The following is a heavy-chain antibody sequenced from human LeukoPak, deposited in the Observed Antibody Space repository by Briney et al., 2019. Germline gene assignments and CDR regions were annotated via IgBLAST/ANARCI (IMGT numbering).Heavy chain of an antibody. CDR2: IIPILGIA. CDR3: ARSGTVYYFDY. CDR1: GGTFSSYA. J-gene: IGHJ4*02. D-gene: IGHD2-8*02. V-gene: IGHV1-69*04. Sequence: ASVKVSCKASGGTFSSYAISWVRQAPGQGLEWMGRIIPILGIANYAQKFQGRVTITADKSTSTAYMGLSSLRSEDTAVYYCARSGTVYYFDYWGQGTLVTVSS.